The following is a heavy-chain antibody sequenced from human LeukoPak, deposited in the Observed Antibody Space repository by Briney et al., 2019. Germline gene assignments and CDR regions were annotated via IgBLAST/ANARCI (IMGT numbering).Heavy chain of an antibody. CDR3: ATASPHYYGSGPFDY. V-gene: IGHV1-24*01. Sequence: ASVKVSCKVSGYTLTELSMHWVRQAPGKGLEWMGGFDPEDGETIYAQKFQGRVTMTEDTSTDTAYMELSSLRSEDTAAYYCATASPHYYGSGPFDYWGQGTLVTVSS. CDR2: FDPEDGET. D-gene: IGHD3-10*01. J-gene: IGHJ4*02. CDR1: GYTLTELS.